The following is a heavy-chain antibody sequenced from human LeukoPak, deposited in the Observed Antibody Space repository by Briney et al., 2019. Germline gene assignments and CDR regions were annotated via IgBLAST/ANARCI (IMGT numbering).Heavy chain of an antibody. CDR1: GYTSTSYY. CDR3: ARDWTGSTTTVVTGLGY. J-gene: IGHJ4*02. Sequence: ASVKVSCKASGYTSTSYYMHWVRQAPGQGLEWMGIINPSGGSTSYAQKFQGRVTMTRDTSTSTVYMELSSLRSEDTAVYYCARDWTGSTTTVVTGLGYWGQGTLVTVSS. CDR2: INPSGGST. D-gene: IGHD4-23*01. V-gene: IGHV1-46*01.